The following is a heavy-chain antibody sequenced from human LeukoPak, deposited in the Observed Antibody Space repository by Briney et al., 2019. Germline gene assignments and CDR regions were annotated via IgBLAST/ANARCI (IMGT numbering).Heavy chain of an antibody. CDR1: GGSISSHY. Sequence: PSETLSLTCTVSGGSISSHYWSWIRQPPGKGLEWIGYIYYSGRTNYNPSLKSRVTISVDTSKNQFSLKLSSVTAADTAVYYCARLSDGYYFDYWGQGTLVTVSS. D-gene: IGHD5-24*01. J-gene: IGHJ4*02. CDR3: ARLSDGYYFDY. V-gene: IGHV4-59*11. CDR2: IYYSGRT.